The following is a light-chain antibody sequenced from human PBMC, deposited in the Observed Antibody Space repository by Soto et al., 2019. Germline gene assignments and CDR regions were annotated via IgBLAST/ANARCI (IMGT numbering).Light chain of an antibody. Sequence: QSVLTQPPSASGSPGQSVTISCTGTSSDVGAYDYVCWYQQHPGKAPKLMIYEVNKRPSGVPDRFSGSKSGNTASLTVSGLQAGDEADYYCNAYTTSDTWVFGGGTKVTVL. CDR3: NAYTTSDTWV. CDR1: SSDVGAYDY. V-gene: IGLV2-8*01. J-gene: IGLJ3*02. CDR2: EVN.